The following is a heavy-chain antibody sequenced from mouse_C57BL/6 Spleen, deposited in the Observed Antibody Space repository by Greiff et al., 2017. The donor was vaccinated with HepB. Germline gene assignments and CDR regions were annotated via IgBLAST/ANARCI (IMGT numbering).Heavy chain of an antibody. Sequence: EVQLQQSGPELVKPGASVKISCKASGYSFTGYYMNWVKQSPEKSLEWIGEINPSTGGTTYNQKFKAKATLTVDKSSSTAYMQLKSLTSEDSAVYYCARRDGSSYATAMDYWGQGTSVTVSS. CDR3: ARRDGSSYATAMDY. J-gene: IGHJ4*01. D-gene: IGHD1-1*01. V-gene: IGHV1-42*01. CDR1: GYSFTGYY. CDR2: INPSTGGT.